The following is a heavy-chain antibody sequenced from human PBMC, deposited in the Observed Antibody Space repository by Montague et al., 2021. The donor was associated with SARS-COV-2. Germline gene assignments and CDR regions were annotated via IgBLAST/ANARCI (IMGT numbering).Heavy chain of an antibody. CDR1: GFTFSSYA. J-gene: IGHJ5*02. D-gene: IGHD3-10*01. V-gene: IGHV3-23*03. CDR3: AKTRRGMVRGGLMAISWFDP. CDR2: IYSGGSST. Sequence: SLRLSCAASGFTFSSYAMSWVRQAPGKGLEWVSDIYSGGSSTSYADSVKGRFTISRDNSKNTLYLQMNSLRAEDTAVYYCAKTRRGMVRGGLMAISWFDPWGQGTLVTVSS.